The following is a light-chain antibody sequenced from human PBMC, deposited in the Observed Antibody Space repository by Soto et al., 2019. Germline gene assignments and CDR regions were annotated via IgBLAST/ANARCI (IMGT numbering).Light chain of an antibody. Sequence: EIVLTQSPGTLSLSPGERATLSCRASQSVSSSYLAWYQQKPGQAPRLLIYGASSRATGIPDRFSGSGSGTDFTLTINRLEPEDFAVYYCQQYANSPNTFGQGTRLEIK. V-gene: IGKV3-20*01. CDR1: QSVSSSY. J-gene: IGKJ5*01. CDR2: GAS. CDR3: QQYANSPNT.